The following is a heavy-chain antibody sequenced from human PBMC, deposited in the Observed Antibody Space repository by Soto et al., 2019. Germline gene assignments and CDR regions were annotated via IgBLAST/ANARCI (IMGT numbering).Heavy chain of an antibody. CDR3: ARGGHFDSSNYLAY. Sequence: ASVKVSCKASGYTFTSYGINWVRQAPGRGLEWMGRINPGNGNTKYSQQFQGRVIIDRDTSASTAYMELSSLRPEDTAVYYCARGGHFDSSNYLAYWGLGTLVTVSS. CDR2: INPGNGNT. J-gene: IGHJ4*02. V-gene: IGHV1-3*01. D-gene: IGHD3-22*01. CDR1: GYTFTSYG.